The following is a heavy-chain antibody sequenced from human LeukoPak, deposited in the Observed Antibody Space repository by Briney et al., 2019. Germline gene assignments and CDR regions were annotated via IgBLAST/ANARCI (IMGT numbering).Heavy chain of an antibody. D-gene: IGHD6-19*01. CDR2: ISWNSGSI. Sequence: PGGSLTLSCTASGFTFDDYAIHWVRQAQGTGLERVSGISWNSGSIGYVDSVKSRFTISRDNAKNSLYLQMNSLRTEDTALYYCAKEGAVAGYYFDYLGQGTLVTVSS. CDR3: AKEGAVAGYYFDY. CDR1: GFTFDDYA. V-gene: IGHV3-9*01. J-gene: IGHJ4*02.